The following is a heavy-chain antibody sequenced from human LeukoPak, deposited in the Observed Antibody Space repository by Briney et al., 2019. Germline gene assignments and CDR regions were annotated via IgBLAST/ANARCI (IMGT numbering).Heavy chain of an antibody. J-gene: IGHJ4*02. D-gene: IGHD3-10*01. CDR1: GDSVSSGSYY. Sequence: PSETLSLTCTVSGDSVSSGSYYWTWIRQPPGKGLEWIAYIFYSGSTDYNPSLKSRVTISVDTSKNQFSLKLRSVTAADAAVYYCATVAVVRGVTYFDYWGQGTLVTVSS. CDR3: ATVAVVRGVTYFDY. CDR2: IFYSGST. V-gene: IGHV4-61*01.